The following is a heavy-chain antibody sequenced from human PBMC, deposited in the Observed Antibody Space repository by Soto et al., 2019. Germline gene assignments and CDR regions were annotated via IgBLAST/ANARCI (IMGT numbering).Heavy chain of an antibody. V-gene: IGHV1-46*01. J-gene: IGHJ3*02. D-gene: IGHD3-22*01. CDR3: AREPMIVVVTTGCSAAFDI. CDR1: GYTFTSYY. Sequence: QVQLVQSGAEVKKPGASVKVSCKASGYTFTSYYMHWVRQAPGQGLEWMGIINPSGGSTSYAQKFQGRGTRTRDTSTSTVYMEMSSLRSEDTAVYDCAREPMIVVVTTGCSAAFDIWGQGTMGTVSS. CDR2: INPSGGST.